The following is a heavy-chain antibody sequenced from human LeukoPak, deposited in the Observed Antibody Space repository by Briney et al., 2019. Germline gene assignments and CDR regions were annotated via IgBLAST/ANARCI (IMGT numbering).Heavy chain of an antibody. D-gene: IGHD1-1*01. Sequence: GASVKVSCKASGGTFSSYAISWVRQAPGQGLEWMGRIIPIFGIANYAQKFQGRVTITADKSTSTAYMELSSLRSEDTAVYYCARSEKQLERPLSRYYGMDVWGQGTTVTVSS. V-gene: IGHV1-69*04. J-gene: IGHJ6*02. CDR1: GGTFSSYA. CDR3: ARSEKQLERPLSRYYGMDV. CDR2: IIPIFGIA.